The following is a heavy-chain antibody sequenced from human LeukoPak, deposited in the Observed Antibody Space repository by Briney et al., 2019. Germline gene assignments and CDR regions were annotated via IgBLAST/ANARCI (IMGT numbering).Heavy chain of an antibody. Sequence: GESLKISCKVSGYTLTNNWIGGGRQVHGKGLEWMGLIYPGDSDTRYSPSFQGQVTISADKSISTAYLQWSSLKASDTAMYYCARHLGDGYHLETWGQGTLVTVSS. CDR3: ARHLGDGYHLET. V-gene: IGHV5-51*01. J-gene: IGHJ5*02. D-gene: IGHD5-24*01. CDR2: IYPGDSDT. CDR1: GYTLTNNW.